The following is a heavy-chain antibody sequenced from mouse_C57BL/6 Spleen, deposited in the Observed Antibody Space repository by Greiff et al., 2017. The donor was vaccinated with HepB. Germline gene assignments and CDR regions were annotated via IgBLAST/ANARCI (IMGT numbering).Heavy chain of an antibody. D-gene: IGHD1-1*01. Sequence: VQLQESGPELVKPGASVKISCKASGYAFSSSWMNWVKQRPGKGLEWIGRIYPGDGDTNYNGKFKGKATLTADKSSSTAYMQLSSLTSEDSAVYFCARGSNYYGSSYEYFDVWGTGTTVTVSS. V-gene: IGHV1-82*01. CDR2: IYPGDGDT. CDR3: ARGSNYYGSSYEYFDV. J-gene: IGHJ1*03. CDR1: GYAFSSSW.